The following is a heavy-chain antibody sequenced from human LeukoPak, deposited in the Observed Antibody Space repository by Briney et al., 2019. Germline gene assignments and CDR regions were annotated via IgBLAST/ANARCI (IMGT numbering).Heavy chain of an antibody. D-gene: IGHD3-22*01. CDR3: ARHMGSYYYDSSGYYHDAFDI. V-gene: IGHV4-59*08. J-gene: IGHJ3*02. CDR2: IYYSGST. CDR1: GGSISSYY. Sequence: SETLSLTCTVSGGSISSYYWSWIRQPPGKGLEWIGYIYYSGSTNYNPSLKSRVTISVDTSKNQFSPKLSSVTAADTAVYYCARHMGSYYYDSSGYYHDAFDIWGQGTMVTVSS.